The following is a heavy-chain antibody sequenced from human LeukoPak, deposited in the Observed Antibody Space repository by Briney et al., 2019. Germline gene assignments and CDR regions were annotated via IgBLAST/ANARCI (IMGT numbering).Heavy chain of an antibody. CDR2: INSNSGGT. D-gene: IGHD5-18*01. CDR3: ARGRIHSWSDAFDI. V-gene: IGHV1-2*02. Sequence: ASVKVSCKASGYTFLGHYMHWVRQAPGQALEWMGWINSNSGGTKYAQKFQGSVIMTRDTSISTAYMELSSLKSDDTAVYYCARGRIHSWSDAFDIWGQGTTVTVSS. J-gene: IGHJ3*02. CDR1: GYTFLGHY.